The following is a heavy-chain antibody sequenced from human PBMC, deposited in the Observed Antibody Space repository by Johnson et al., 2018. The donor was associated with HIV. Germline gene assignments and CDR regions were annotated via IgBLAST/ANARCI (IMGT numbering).Heavy chain of an antibody. V-gene: IGHV3-30-3*01. CDR1: GFTFSSYA. CDR2: ISYDGSNK. Sequence: VQLLESGGGVVQPGGSLRLSCAASGFTFSSYAMHWVRQAPGKGLEWVAVISYDGSNKYYADSVKGRFTISRENSKNTLYLQMNSLKTEDTAVYYCTTDGHVDIVATIGDAFDIWGQGTMVTVSS. J-gene: IGHJ3*02. CDR3: TTDGHVDIVATIGDAFDI. D-gene: IGHD5-12*01.